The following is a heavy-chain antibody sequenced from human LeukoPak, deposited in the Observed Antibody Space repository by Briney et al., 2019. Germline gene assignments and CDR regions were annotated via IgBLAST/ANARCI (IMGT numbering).Heavy chain of an antibody. CDR2: ISDSGGST. CDR3: AKRGVVIRVILVGFHKAAYYFES. Sequence: GSLRLSCAVSGITLSNYGMSWVRQAPGKGLEWVAGISDSGGSTNYADSVKGRFTISRDNPKNTLYLQMNSLRAEDTAVYFCAKRGVVIRVILVGFHKAAYYFESWGQGALVTVSS. D-gene: IGHD3/OR15-3a*01. CDR1: GITLSNYG. J-gene: IGHJ4*02. V-gene: IGHV3-23*01.